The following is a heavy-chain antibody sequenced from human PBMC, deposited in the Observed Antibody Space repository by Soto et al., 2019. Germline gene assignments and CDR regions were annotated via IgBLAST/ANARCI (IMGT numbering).Heavy chain of an antibody. CDR3: AKTLGSFAFDI. CDR1: GFTFSSYA. CDR2: ISGSGGST. Sequence: GGSLRLSCAASGFTFSSYAMSWVRQAPGKGLEWVSAISGSGGSTYSDASVKGRFTISRDNSKNTLYLQMNSLRAEDTAVYDCAKTLGSFAFDIWGQGTMVTVSS. V-gene: IGHV3-23*01. D-gene: IGHD3-10*01. J-gene: IGHJ3*02.